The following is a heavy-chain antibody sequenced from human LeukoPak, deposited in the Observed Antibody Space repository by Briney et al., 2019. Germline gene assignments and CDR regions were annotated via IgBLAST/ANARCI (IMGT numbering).Heavy chain of an antibody. J-gene: IGHJ6*02. CDR3: ARPYYYDSSGLYYYGMDV. CDR1: GYTFTVYY. CDR2: INPNSGGT. D-gene: IGHD3-22*01. V-gene: IGHV1-2*06. Sequence: ASVKVSCKASGYTFTVYYMHWVRQAPGQGLEWMGRINPNSGGTNYAQKFQGRVTMTRDTSISTAYMELSRLRSDDTAVYYCARPYYYDSSGLYYYGMDVWGQGTTVTVSS.